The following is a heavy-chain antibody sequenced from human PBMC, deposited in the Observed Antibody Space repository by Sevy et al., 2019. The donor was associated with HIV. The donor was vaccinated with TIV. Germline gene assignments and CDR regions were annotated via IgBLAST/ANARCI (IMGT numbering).Heavy chain of an antibody. J-gene: IGHJ3*02. D-gene: IGHD2-2*02. Sequence: GGSLRLSCEASGFTFSSNAMSWVRHAPGKGLEWVSGFSGGGGDTFYADSVKGRLTISKDNSKNTLFLQINSLRAEDTALYYCGKGARYTISNDDFDIWGQGTMVTVSS. CDR3: GKGARYTISNDDFDI. CDR2: FSGGGGDT. CDR1: GFTFSSNA. V-gene: IGHV3-23*01.